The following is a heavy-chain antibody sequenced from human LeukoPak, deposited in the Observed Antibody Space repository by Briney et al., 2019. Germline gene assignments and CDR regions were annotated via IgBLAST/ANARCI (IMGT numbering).Heavy chain of an antibody. CDR2: ISGSGGST. CDR3: AKDHYYDSSGPFDY. J-gene: IGHJ4*02. Sequence: GGSLRLSCAASGLTFSSYVMSWVRQAPGKGLEWVSAISGSGGSTYYADSVKGRFTISRDNSKNTLYLQMNSLRAEDTAVYYCAKDHYYDSSGPFDYWGQGTLVTVSS. CDR1: GLTFSSYV. V-gene: IGHV3-23*01. D-gene: IGHD3-22*01.